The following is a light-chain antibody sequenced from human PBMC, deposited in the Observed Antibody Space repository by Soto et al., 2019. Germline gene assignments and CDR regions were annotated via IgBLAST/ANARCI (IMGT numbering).Light chain of an antibody. Sequence: EIVLTQSPDTLSLSPGERATLSCWASHSVTTHLAWFQQRPGQTPRLLIYGASTRATAIPARFSGSGSGTDFTLTISSLEPEDFAVYYCQQRSNWPPVTFGGGTKVDIK. J-gene: IGKJ4*01. CDR2: GAS. CDR3: QQRSNWPPVT. CDR1: HSVTTH. V-gene: IGKV3-11*01.